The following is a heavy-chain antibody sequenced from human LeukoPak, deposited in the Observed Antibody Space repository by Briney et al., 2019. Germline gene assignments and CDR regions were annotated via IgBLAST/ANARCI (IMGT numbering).Heavy chain of an antibody. CDR2: TXYRSKYYN. J-gene: IGHJ3*02. Sequence: SQTLSLTCAISGDXXSSNSATXXWIXQSPSRGLEWLGRTXYRSKYYNDYAVSVKSRIPINPATSQNQSSLQLNSVTPDDTAVYYCARGYYGSGLRGFDIWGQGTMVTVSS. CDR1: GDXXSSNSAT. V-gene: IGHV6-1*01. CDR3: ARGYYGSGLRGFDI. D-gene: IGHD3-10*01.